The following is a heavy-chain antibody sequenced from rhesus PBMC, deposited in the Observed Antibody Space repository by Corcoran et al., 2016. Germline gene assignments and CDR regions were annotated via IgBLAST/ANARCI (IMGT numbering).Heavy chain of an antibody. CDR3: VREGGTAVNS. J-gene: IGHJ4*01. CDR2: NNGKRGNT. V-gene: IGHV4-80*01. Sequence: QVQLQESGPGLVKPSETLSLTCGVSGGHLGSDWWSWIRQPPGKGLEWTGENNGKRGNTNYNPSLNSRVTSSKDASKNQFSLTLSSVTAADTAVYYCVREGGTAVNSWGQGVLVTVSS. D-gene: IGHD1-1*01. CDR1: GGHLGSDW.